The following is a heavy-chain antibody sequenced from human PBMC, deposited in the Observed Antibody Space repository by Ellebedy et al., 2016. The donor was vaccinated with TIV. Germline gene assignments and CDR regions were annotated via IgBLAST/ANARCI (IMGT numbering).Heavy chain of an antibody. CDR1: GFTVSNAW. J-gene: IGHJ5*02. Sequence: GGSLRLXXGASGFTVSNAWMNWVRQAPGKGLEWVGRIKSKTDGGTTDYAAPVKGRFTISRDDSKTTLYLQMNSLKTEDTAVYYCSVWFDPWGQGTLVTVSS. V-gene: IGHV3-15*07. CDR2: IKSKTDGGTT. CDR3: SVWFDP.